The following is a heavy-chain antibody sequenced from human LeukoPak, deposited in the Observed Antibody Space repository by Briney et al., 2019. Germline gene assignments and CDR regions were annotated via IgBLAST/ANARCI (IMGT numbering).Heavy chain of an antibody. CDR3: ATHYSGGSHGLDV. CDR1: GGSISSFY. CDR2: IHYSGST. D-gene: IGHD1-26*01. J-gene: IGHJ6*02. Sequence: SETLSLTCTASGGSISSFYWSWVRQPPGQGLEWIAYIHYSGSTNCSPSLKSRVTISVDTSMNQFSLKLNSVTAADTAIYYCATHYSGGSHGLDVWGQGTTVTVSS. V-gene: IGHV4-59*08.